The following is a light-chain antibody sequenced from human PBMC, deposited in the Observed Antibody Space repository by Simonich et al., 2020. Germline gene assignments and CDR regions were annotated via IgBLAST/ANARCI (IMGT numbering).Light chain of an antibody. CDR1: SLRSYY. V-gene: IGLV3-19*01. CDR2: GKT. CDR3: NSRDSSGNHVV. J-gene: IGLJ2*01. Sequence: SSELTQDPAVSVAFGQTVRITCQGDSLRSYYASWYQQKPGQAPVLVIYGKTNRPSGIPDRFSGSSSGNTASLTITVAQAEDEAYYYCNSRDSSGNHVVFGGGTKLTVL.